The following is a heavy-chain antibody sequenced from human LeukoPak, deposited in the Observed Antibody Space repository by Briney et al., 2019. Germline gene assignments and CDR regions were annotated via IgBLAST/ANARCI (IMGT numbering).Heavy chain of an antibody. D-gene: IGHD1-26*01. J-gene: IGHJ4*02. CDR3: ARSTVGGITLAY. Sequence: SVKVSCKASGGTFSSYAISWVRQAPGQGLEWMGGIIPIFGTANYAQKFQGRVTITADESTSTAYMELSSLRSEDTAVYYCARSTVGGITLAYWGQGTLVTVSS. V-gene: IGHV1-69*13. CDR2: IIPIFGTA. CDR1: GGTFSSYA.